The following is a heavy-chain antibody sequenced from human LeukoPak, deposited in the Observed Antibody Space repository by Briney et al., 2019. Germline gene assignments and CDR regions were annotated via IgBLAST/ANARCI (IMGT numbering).Heavy chain of an antibody. D-gene: IGHD2-2*01. CDR1: GSTFSSYS. Sequence: GGSLRLSCAASGSTFSSYSMNWVRQAPGKGLEWVSSISSSSSYIYYADSVKGRFTISRDNAKNSLYLQMNSLRAEDTAVYYCASEGDEYQLLPYKWFDAWGQGTLVTVYS. CDR2: ISSSSSYI. CDR3: ASEGDEYQLLPYKWFDA. V-gene: IGHV3-21*01. J-gene: IGHJ5*02.